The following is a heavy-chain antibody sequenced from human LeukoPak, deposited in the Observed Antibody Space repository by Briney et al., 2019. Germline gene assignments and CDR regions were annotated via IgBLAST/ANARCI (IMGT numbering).Heavy chain of an antibody. CDR2: MWYDGSNK. J-gene: IGHJ6*02. CDR3: ASEVGDIVVVPAAKDYYGMDV. Sequence: GRSLRLSCAASGFTFSSYGMHWVRQAPGKGLEWVAVMWYDGSNKYYADSVKGRFTISRDNSKNTLYLQMNSLRAEDTAVYYCASEVGDIVVVPAAKDYYGMDVWGQGTTVTVSS. V-gene: IGHV3-33*01. D-gene: IGHD2-2*01. CDR1: GFTFSSYG.